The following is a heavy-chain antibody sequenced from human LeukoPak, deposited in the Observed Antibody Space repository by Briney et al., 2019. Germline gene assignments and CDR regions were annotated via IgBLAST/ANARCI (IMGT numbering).Heavy chain of an antibody. V-gene: IGHV3-13*01. CDR3: VRGGEIGLDY. CDR1: GYTFNTYD. D-gene: IGHD3-16*01. CDR2: IDSSGGYT. Sequence: GGSLRLSYAASGYTFNTYDMHWVRQTTGQGLEWISSIDSSGGYTYYAGSVKGRFTISRENDKNSLYLHMNSLRVGDTAVYSCVRGGEIGLDYWGHGTLVTVSS. J-gene: IGHJ4*01.